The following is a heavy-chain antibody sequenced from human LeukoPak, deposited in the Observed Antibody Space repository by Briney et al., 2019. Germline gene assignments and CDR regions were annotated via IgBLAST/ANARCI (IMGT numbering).Heavy chain of an antibody. CDR1: RGSISGGSYY. CDR2: IYTSGST. Sequence: PSETLSLTCTVSRGSISGGSYYWSWIRQPAGKGLEWIGRIYTSGSTNYNPSLKSRVTISVDTSKNQFSPKLSSVTAADTAVYYCARERIAVAGTNWFDPWGQGTLVTVSS. CDR3: ARERIAVAGTNWFDP. J-gene: IGHJ5*02. V-gene: IGHV4-61*02. D-gene: IGHD6-19*01.